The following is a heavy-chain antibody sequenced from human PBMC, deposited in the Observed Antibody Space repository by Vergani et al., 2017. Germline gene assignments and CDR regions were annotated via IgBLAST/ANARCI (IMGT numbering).Heavy chain of an antibody. CDR2: IKQDGSEK. V-gene: IGHV3-7*03. J-gene: IGHJ4*02. CDR1: GFTFSSYW. Sequence: EVQLVESGGGLVQPGGSLRLSCAASGFTFSSYWMSWVRQAPGKGLEWVANIKQDGSEKYYVDSVKGRFTISRDNAKNSLYLQMNSLRAEDTAVYYCAREQRGGYCSSTSCYYXYYFDYWGQGTLVTVSS. CDR3: AREQRGGYCSSTSCYYXYYFDY. D-gene: IGHD2-2*01.